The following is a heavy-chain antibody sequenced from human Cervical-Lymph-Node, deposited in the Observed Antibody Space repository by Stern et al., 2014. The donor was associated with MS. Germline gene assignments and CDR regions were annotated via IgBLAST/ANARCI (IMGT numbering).Heavy chain of an antibody. Sequence: EVQLGESGAGVIQPGGSLRLSCTVSGFTVSRDYMTLVRQDPGKGLEWVSLITNVGSYFYTDSVKGRFTISRDDSKNTVYLHMTSLRAEDTAMYYCARDTSSPERSDWWGQGTLVTVSS. D-gene: IGHD1-1*01. CDR3: ARDTSSPERSDW. CDR2: ITNVGSY. V-gene: IGHV3-53*01. J-gene: IGHJ4*02. CDR1: GFTVSRDY.